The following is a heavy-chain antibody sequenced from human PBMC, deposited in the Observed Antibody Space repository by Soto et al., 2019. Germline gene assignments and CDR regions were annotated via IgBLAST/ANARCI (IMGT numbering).Heavy chain of an antibody. J-gene: IGHJ6*01. Sequence: QVQLVESGGGVVQPGRSLRLSCAASGFTFSSYGMHWVRQAPGKGLEWVAVISYDGSNKYYADSVKGRFTISRDNSKNTLYLQMNSLRAEDTAVYYCAKDEYYYDSSGYHGPYYYYGMDVW. D-gene: IGHD3-22*01. V-gene: IGHV3-30*18. CDR1: GFTFSSYG. CDR2: ISYDGSNK. CDR3: AKDEYYYDSSGYHGPYYYYGMDV.